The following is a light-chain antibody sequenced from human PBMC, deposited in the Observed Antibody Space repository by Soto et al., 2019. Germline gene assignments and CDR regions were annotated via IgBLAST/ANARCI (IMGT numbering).Light chain of an antibody. CDR1: QSMTSW. J-gene: IGKJ4*01. Sequence: DIQMTQSPSTLSASVGDRVTITCRASQSMTSWLAWYQQKPGKAPKLLIYDASSLQSGVPSRFSGRESGAEFTLTISSLQPDDSATYYCLQDYNYPFTFGGGTRVEVK. CDR3: LQDYNYPFT. CDR2: DAS. V-gene: IGKV1-5*01.